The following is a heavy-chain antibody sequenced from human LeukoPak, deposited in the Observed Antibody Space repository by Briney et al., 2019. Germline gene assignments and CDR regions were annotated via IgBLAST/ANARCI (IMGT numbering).Heavy chain of an antibody. CDR2: INSDSRTI. CDR3: ARDVPTIVGALDY. J-gene: IGHJ4*02. Sequence: PGGSLRLSCEASGVIFRTDSMNWVRQAPGKGLEWVSYINSDSRTIHYADSVKGRFTISRDNAKNSLYLQMNSLGADDTAVYYCARDVPTIVGALDYWGQGTLVTVSS. V-gene: IGHV3-48*04. CDR1: GVIFRTDS. D-gene: IGHD1-26*01.